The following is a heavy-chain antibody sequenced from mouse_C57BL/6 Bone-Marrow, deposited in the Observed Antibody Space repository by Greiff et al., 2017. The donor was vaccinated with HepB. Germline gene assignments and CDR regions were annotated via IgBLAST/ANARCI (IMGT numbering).Heavy chain of an antibody. J-gene: IGHJ4*01. Sequence: VMLVESGPELVKPGASVKISCKASGYAFSSSWMNWVKQRPGKGLEWIGRIYPGDGDTNYNGKFKGKATLTADKSSSTAYMQLSSLTSEDSAVYFCARRGEDKRGQLRPHYYAMDYWGQGTSVTVSS. CDR1: GYAFSSSW. CDR3: ARRGEDKRGQLRPHYYAMDY. CDR2: IYPGDGDT. D-gene: IGHD3-2*02. V-gene: IGHV1-82*01.